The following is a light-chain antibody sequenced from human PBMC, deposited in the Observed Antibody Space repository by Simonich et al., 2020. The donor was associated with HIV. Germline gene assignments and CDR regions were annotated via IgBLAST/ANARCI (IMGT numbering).Light chain of an antibody. CDR2: GAS. CDR3: QQYNNWPLT. V-gene: IGKV3-15*01. J-gene: IGKJ4*01. Sequence: EIVMTQSPATLSVSPGDRATLSCWANQSVSSYLAWYQQKPGQAPRLLMYGASTRATGIPVRFSGSGSGTEFTLTISSMQSEDFAVYYCQQYNNWPLTFGGGTRVEIK. CDR1: QSVSSY.